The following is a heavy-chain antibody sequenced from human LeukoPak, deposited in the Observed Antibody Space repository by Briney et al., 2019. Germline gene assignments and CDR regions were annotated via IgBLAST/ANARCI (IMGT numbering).Heavy chain of an antibody. V-gene: IGHV4-30-4*01. CDR2: IYFSGST. CDR3: ARYCSGTGSHGPFDS. Sequence: SETLSLTCSVSGGSIRSGDHYWSWIRQPPGKGLEWIGYIYFSGSTYYNPSLKSRVPISVDTSTSQFSLKLSSVTAADTAIYYCARYCSGTGSHGPFDSWGPGTLVTVSS. J-gene: IGHJ4*02. D-gene: IGHD2-15*01. CDR1: GGSIRSGDHY.